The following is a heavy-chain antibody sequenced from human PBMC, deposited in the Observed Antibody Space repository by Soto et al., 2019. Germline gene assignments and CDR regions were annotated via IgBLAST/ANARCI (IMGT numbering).Heavy chain of an antibody. CDR3: ARVGSGSYVY. CDR2: ISYDGSNK. Sequence: GGSLRLSCAASGFTFSSYAMHWVRQAPGKGLEWVAVISYDGSNKYYADSVKGRFTISRDNSKNTLYLQMNSLRAEDTAVYYCARVGSGSYVYWGQGTLVTVSS. J-gene: IGHJ4*02. D-gene: IGHD1-26*01. V-gene: IGHV3-30-3*01. CDR1: GFTFSSYA.